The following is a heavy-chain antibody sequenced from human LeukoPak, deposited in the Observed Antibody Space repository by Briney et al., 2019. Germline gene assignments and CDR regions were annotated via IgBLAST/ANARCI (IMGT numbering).Heavy chain of an antibody. V-gene: IGHV4-59*08. Sequence: SETLSLTCTVSGGSISSYYWNWIRQPPGKGLEWIGYIHYSGSTNHNPSLKSRVTMSVDTSKSQFSLRLSSVTAADTAVYYCARRSVQYSGYDVGNWFDPWGQGTLVTVSS. CDR2: IHYSGST. CDR3: ARRSVQYSGYDVGNWFDP. CDR1: GGSISSYY. J-gene: IGHJ5*02. D-gene: IGHD5-12*01.